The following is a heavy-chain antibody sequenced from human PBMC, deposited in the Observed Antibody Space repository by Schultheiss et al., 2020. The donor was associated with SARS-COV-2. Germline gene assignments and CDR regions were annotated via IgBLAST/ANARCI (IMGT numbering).Heavy chain of an antibody. J-gene: IGHJ4*02. Sequence: SETLSLTCTVSGYSISSGYYWGWIRQPPGKGLEWIGSIYYSGSTYYNPSLKSRVTISVDTSKNQFSLKLSSVTAADTAVYYCARVRKQWLVPGDYWGQGTLVTVSS. CDR1: GYSISSGYY. CDR2: IYYSGST. D-gene: IGHD6-19*01. CDR3: ARVRKQWLVPGDY. V-gene: IGHV4-38-2*02.